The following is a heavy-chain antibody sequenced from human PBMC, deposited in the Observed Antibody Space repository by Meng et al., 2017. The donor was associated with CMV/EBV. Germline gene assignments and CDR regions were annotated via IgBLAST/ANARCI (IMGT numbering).Heavy chain of an antibody. J-gene: IGHJ6*02. CDR1: GFTFGDYA. CDR3: TRFRADPLYYYAMDV. V-gene: IGHV3-49*04. Sequence: GESLKISCTTSGFTFGDYAMSWVRQAPGKGLEWVGFVRSKTDGGTTEFAAPVAGRFTISRDDSESIAYLQMNSLKTEDAAVYYCTRFRADPLYYYAMDVWGQGNTVTVSS. CDR2: VRSKTDGGTT.